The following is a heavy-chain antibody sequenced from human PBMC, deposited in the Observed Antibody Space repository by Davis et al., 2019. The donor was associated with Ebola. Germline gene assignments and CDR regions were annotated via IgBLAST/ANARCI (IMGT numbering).Heavy chain of an antibody. CDR2: ISTTSTTI. Sequence: PGGSLRLSCAASGFTFSSYGMNWVRQAPGKGLEWLSFISTTSTTIYYADSVKGRFTISRDNAKNSLYLQMNRLRDEDTAVYYCASQSAVTNIGDNWGQGTLVTVSS. V-gene: IGHV3-48*02. CDR3: ASQSAVTNIGDN. D-gene: IGHD4-17*01. CDR1: GFTFSSYG. J-gene: IGHJ4*02.